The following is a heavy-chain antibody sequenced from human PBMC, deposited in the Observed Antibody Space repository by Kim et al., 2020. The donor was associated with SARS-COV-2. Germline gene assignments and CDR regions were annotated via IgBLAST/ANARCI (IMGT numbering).Heavy chain of an antibody. CDR3: AREFSGGWYYFDY. J-gene: IGHJ4*02. Sequence: YAQGFTGRFVFSLDTSVSTAYLQISSLKAEDTAVYYCAREFSGGWYYFDYWGQGTLVTVSS. V-gene: IGHV7-4-1*02. D-gene: IGHD6-19*01.